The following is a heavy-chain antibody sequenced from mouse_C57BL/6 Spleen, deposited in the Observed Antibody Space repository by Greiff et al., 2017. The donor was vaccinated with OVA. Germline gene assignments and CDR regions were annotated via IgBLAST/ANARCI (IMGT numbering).Heavy chain of an antibody. V-gene: IGHV1-72*01. CDR2: IDPSSGGT. Sequence: VQLQQPGAELVKPGASVKLSCKASGYTFTSYWMHWVKQRPGRGLEWIGRIDPSSGGTKYNEKFKSKATLTVDKSSSTAYMQLSSLTSEDSAVYACAREGVPPFAYWGQGTLVTVSA. J-gene: IGHJ3*01. D-gene: IGHD2-14*01. CDR3: AREGVPPFAY. CDR1: GYTFTSYW.